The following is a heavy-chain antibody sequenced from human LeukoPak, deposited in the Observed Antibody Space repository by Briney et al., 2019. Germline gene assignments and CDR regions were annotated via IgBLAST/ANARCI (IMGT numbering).Heavy chain of an antibody. CDR1: GYTFTGYY. CDR3: AVLRFLEWLFEIFDY. D-gene: IGHD3-3*01. V-gene: IGHV1-2*02. Sequence: ASVKVSCKAPGYTFTGYYMHWVRQAPGQGLEWMGWINPNSGGTNYAQKFQGRVTMTRDTSISTAYMELSRLRSDDTAVYYCAVLRFLEWLFEIFDYWGQGTLVTVSS. CDR2: INPNSGGT. J-gene: IGHJ4*02.